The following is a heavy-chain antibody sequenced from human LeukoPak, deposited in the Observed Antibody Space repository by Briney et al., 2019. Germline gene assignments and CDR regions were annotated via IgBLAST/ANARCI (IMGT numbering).Heavy chain of an antibody. CDR3: ARGHVPAGMGDWFDP. D-gene: IGHD3-10*02. CDR1: GGSISSSGYY. Sequence: SETLSLTCPVSGGSISSSGYYWGWIRQPPGKGLEWIGSIYYSGSTYYNPSLKSRVTMSVDTSKNQFSLKLSSVTAADTAVYYCARGHVPAGMGDWFDPWGQGTLVTVSS. CDR2: IYYSGST. V-gene: IGHV4-39*07. J-gene: IGHJ5*02.